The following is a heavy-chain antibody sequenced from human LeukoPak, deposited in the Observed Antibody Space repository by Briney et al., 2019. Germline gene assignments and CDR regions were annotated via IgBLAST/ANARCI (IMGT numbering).Heavy chain of an antibody. CDR2: IYHSGCT. V-gene: IGHV4-4*02. D-gene: IGHD6-6*01. CDR3: ARFRVSSSYFDY. CDR1: GGLICRSNW. J-gene: IGHJ4*02. Sequence: SETLSLICAVSGGLICRSNWWSWVRQPPGKGLEWIGEIYHSGCTNYTPSLKSRVTISVDKSKNQLSLKMSSVTAADTAVYYCARFRVSSSYFDYWGQGTLVTVSS.